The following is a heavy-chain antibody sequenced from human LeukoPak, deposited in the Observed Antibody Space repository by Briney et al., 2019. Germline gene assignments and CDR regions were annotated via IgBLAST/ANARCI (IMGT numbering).Heavy chain of an antibody. D-gene: IGHD6-19*01. V-gene: IGHV4-61*05. CDR3: ATQGAVAGRFDY. Sequence: PSETLSLTCIVSVRSISSSSYYWRWIRQPPGKGLEWIGYIYYSGSTNYNPSLKSRVTISVDTSKNQFSLKLSSVTAADTAVYYCATQGAVAGRFDYWGQGTLVTVSS. J-gene: IGHJ4*02. CDR1: VRSISSSSYY. CDR2: IYYSGST.